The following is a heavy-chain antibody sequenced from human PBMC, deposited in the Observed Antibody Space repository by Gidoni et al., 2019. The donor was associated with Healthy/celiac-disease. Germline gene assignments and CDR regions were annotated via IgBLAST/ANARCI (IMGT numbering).Heavy chain of an antibody. CDR1: GFTFSSYS. D-gene: IGHD3-3*01. J-gene: IGHJ6*02. CDR2: ISSSSSYI. Sequence: EVHLVESGGGLVNPGGSLRLSCSASGFTFSSYSMNWVRQAPGKGLEWVSSISSSSSYIYYEDSVKGRYTISRDNAKNSLYLKMNSLRAEDTAVYYCARVLDFWSGYYRYYGMDVWGQGTTVTVSS. CDR3: ARVLDFWSGYYRYYGMDV. V-gene: IGHV3-21*01.